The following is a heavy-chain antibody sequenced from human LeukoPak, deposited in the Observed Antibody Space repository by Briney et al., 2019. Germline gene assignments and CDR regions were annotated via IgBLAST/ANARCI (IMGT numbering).Heavy chain of an antibody. D-gene: IGHD2-15*01. CDR1: GFTFSSYA. CDR3: AKDCSGGSCYHLY. V-gene: IGHV3-23*01. CDR2: ISGSGGST. J-gene: IGHJ4*02. Sequence: GGSLRLSCAASGFTFSSYAMSWVRQTPGKGLEWVSAISGSGGSTYYADSVKGRFTISRDNSKNTLYLQMNSLRAEDTAVYYCAKDCSGGSCYHLYWGQGTLVTVSS.